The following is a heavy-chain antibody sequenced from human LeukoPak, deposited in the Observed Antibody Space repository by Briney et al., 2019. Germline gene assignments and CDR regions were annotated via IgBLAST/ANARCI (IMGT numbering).Heavy chain of an antibody. CDR3: AREDCSGGSCYSIYYYYYMDV. D-gene: IGHD2-15*01. CDR1: GFTFSSYW. J-gene: IGHJ6*03. V-gene: IGHV3-7*01. CDR2: IKQDGSEK. Sequence: PGGSLRLSCAASGFTFSSYWMSWVRQVPGRGLEWVANIKQDGSEKYYVDSVKGRFTISRDNAKNSLYLQVNSLRAEDTAVYYCAREDCSGGSCYSIYYYYYMDVWGKGTTVTVSS.